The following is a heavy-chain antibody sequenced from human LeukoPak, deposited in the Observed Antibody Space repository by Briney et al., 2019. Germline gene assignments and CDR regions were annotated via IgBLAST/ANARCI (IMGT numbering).Heavy chain of an antibody. CDR3: ARSHFGVVLYYFDY. V-gene: IGHV4-61*01. CDR2: IYYSGST. D-gene: IGHD3-3*01. CDR1: GGSVSSGSYY. J-gene: IGHJ4*02. Sequence: SETLSLACTVSGGSVSSGSYYWSWIRQPPGKGLEWIGYIYYSGSTNYNPSLKSRVTISVDTSKNQFSLKLSSVTAAGTAVYYCARSHFGVVLYYFDYWGQGTLVTVSS.